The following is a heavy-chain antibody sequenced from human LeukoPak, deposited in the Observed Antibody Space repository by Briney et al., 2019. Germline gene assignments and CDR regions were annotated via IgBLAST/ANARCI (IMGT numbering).Heavy chain of an antibody. V-gene: IGHV4-34*01. J-gene: IGHJ4*02. Sequence: SETLSLTCAAYGGSFSGYYWSWIRQPPGKGLEWIGEINHSGSTNYNPSLKSRVTISVDTSKNQFSLKLSSVTAADTAVYYCARVTATTSYYFDYWGQGTLVTVSS. CDR2: INHSGST. D-gene: IGHD4-17*01. CDR3: ARVTATTSYYFDY. CDR1: GGSFSGYY.